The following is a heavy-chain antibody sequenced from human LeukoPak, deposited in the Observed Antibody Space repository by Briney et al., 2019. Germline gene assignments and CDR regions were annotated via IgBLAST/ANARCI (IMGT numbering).Heavy chain of an antibody. CDR2: IYYSGST. J-gene: IGHJ4*02. CDR1: GGATSSGANY. CDR3: ARAEQEIVRAYSLDY. V-gene: IGHV4-31*03. Sequence: TLCPTCTVSGGATSSGANYGSWIRQHPGKGLEWIGYIYYSGSTYYNPSLKSRVTISVDTSKNQFSLKLSSVTAADTAVYYCARAEQEIVRAYSLDYWGQGTLVTVSS. D-gene: IGHD1-26*01.